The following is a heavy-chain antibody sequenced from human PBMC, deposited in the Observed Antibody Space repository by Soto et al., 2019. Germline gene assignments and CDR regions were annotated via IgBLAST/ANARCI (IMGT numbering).Heavy chain of an antibody. CDR1: GFTFSTYG. V-gene: IGHV3-30*18. CDR2: ISYDGSNK. Sequence: QVQLVESGGGVVQPGRSLRLSCAASGFTFSTYGMHWVRQAPGKGLEWVAVISYDGSNKYYLDSVKGRFTISRDNSMNTVYLQMNSLRAEDTAVYYCAKDDSSGYYGRPPALLDYWGQGTLVTVSS. D-gene: IGHD3-22*01. CDR3: AKDDSSGYYGRPPALLDY. J-gene: IGHJ4*02.